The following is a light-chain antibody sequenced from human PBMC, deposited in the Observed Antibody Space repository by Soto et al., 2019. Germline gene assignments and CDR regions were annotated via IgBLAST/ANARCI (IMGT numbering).Light chain of an antibody. V-gene: IGLV2-14*01. J-gene: IGLJ3*02. Sequence: QSALTQPASVSGSPGQSITISCTGTSTDVGDSNHVSWYQHHPGKAPKLIIYEVSYRPSGVSNRFSGSKSAYTASLTISGLQAEDESEYYCCSYAGFYTLVFGGGTKLTVL. CDR3: CSYAGFYTLV. CDR1: STDVGDSNH. CDR2: EVS.